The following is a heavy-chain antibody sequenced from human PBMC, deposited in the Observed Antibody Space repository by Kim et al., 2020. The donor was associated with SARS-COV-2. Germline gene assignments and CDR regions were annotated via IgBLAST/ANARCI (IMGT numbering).Heavy chain of an antibody. V-gene: IGHV1-2*02. CDR3: ARGSNCSSTSCYFDP. D-gene: IGHD2-2*01. Sequence: QKFQGRVTMTRDTSISTAYMELSRLRSDDTAVYYCARGSNCSSTSCYFDPWGQGTLVTVSS. J-gene: IGHJ5*02.